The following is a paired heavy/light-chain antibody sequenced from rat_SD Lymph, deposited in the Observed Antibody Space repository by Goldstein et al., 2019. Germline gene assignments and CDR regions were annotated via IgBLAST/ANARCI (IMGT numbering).Light chain of an antibody. CDR3: QQSDNVPLT. V-gene: IGKV17S1*01. CDR2: EGN. Sequence: ETTVTQSPASLSMAVGEKVSISCKTNTDIDDDMNWYQQKSGEAPKLLISEGNILRPGVPSRFSSSGYGTDFVFTINNVLLGDEGIYYCQQSDNVPLTFGSGTKLEIK. J-gene: IGKJ5*01. CDR1: TDIDDD.
Heavy chain of an antibody. CDR2: ITNSGTST. J-gene: IGHJ3*01. CDR3: TREDLGQLNWFAY. Sequence: EVQLVESGGGLVQPGRSLKLSCAASGFTFSNFYMAWVRQAPTKGLEWVTSITNSGTSTYYRDSVKGRFTISRDNAKSTLYLQMDSLRSEDTATYYCTREDLGQLNWFAYWGQGTLVTVSS. D-gene: IGHD1-10*01. V-gene: IGHV5S23*01. CDR1: GFTFSNFY.